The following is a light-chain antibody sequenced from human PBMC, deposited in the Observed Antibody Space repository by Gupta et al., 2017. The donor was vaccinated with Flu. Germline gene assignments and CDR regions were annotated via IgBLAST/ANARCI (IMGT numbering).Light chain of an antibody. CDR3: SSYTSASTWV. CDR2: DVS. CDR1: GNDIAYYNY. Sequence: QSALTPPASVSGSPGQSITISCPGTGNDIAYYNYVSWYQHHPGEGPKLIIYDVSNRPSGVSGRFSGSKSGNTASLAISGLQAEDEADYYCSSYTSASTWVFGGGTKVTVL. V-gene: IGLV2-14*01. J-gene: IGLJ3*02.